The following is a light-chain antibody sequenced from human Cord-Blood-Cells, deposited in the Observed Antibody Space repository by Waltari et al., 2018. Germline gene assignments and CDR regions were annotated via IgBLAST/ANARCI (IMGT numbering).Light chain of an antibody. V-gene: IGKV1-5*01. J-gene: IGKJ2*01. CDR1: QSISSW. CDR2: DAS. Sequence: DIQMTQSPSTLSASVGDRVTITCRASQSISSWLAWYQQKPGKAPKLRIYDASSLESGVPSRFSGSGSGTEFTLTISSLQPDDFATYDCQQYNSYSTFGQGTKLEIK. CDR3: QQYNSYST.